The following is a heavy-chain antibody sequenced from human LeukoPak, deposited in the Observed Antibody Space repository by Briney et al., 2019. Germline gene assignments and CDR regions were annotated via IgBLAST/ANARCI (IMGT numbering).Heavy chain of an antibody. CDR3: ARDQGTSYDSIYGNWFDP. V-gene: IGHV1-46*01. CDR1: GYTFTSYS. CDR2: INPRGGTT. J-gene: IGHJ5*02. D-gene: IGHD3-22*01. Sequence: ASVNVSFKASGYTFTSYSMHGVRQAPGQGLEGMGIINPRGGTTTYAQNFQGRVTMTRDMSTSTVYMELSRLRSADTAVYYCARDQGTSYDSIYGNWFDPWGQGTLVTVSS.